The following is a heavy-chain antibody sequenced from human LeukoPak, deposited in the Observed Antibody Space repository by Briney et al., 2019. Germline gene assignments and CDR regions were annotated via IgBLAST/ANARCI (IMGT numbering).Heavy chain of an antibody. CDR1: GGTFSSYA. Sequence: GASVKVSCKASGGTFSSYAISWVRQAPGQGLEWMGGIIPIFGTANYAQKFRGRVTITTDESTSTAYMELSSLRSEDTAVYYCAREGNQYSSGWYAFDYWGQGTLVTVSS. J-gene: IGHJ4*02. CDR2: IIPIFGTA. V-gene: IGHV1-69*05. CDR3: AREGNQYSSGWYAFDY. D-gene: IGHD6-19*01.